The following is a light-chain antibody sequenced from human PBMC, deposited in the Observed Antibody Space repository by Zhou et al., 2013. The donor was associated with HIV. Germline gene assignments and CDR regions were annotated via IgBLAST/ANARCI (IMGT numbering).Light chain of an antibody. CDR2: GAS. V-gene: IGKV1-39*01. CDR3: QQSYSSPLT. J-gene: IGKJ4*01. CDR1: QSISSY. Sequence: DIQLTQSPSSLSASVGDTVTITCRASQSISSYLNWYQQRPGRAPKLLVYGASNLHSGVPSRFSGSGSGTDFILTITNLQPEDFATYYCQQSYSSPLTFGGGARVEIK.